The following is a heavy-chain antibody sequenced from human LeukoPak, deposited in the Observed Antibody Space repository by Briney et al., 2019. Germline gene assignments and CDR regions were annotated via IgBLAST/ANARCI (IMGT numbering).Heavy chain of an antibody. J-gene: IGHJ4*02. Sequence: QAGGSLRLSCAASGFTFSNYWMHWVRQAPGRGLVWVSRISRDGSITSYAESVKGRISLSRDNAKNTLHLQMNSLRVEDTAIYYCAREGDYGDYVLDYWGQGTLVTVSS. D-gene: IGHD4-17*01. CDR2: ISRDGSIT. CDR3: AREGDYGDYVLDY. V-gene: IGHV3-74*01. CDR1: GFTFSNYW.